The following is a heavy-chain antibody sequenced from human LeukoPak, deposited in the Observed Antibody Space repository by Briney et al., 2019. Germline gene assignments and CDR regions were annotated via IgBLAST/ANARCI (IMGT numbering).Heavy chain of an antibody. CDR2: INGDNGNT. V-gene: IGHV1-3*03. CDR1: GYTFSSYA. J-gene: IGHJ4*02. CDR3: ARGGPNSGGWTLDH. Sequence: GASVKVSCKTSGYTFSSYAMHWVRQAPGQRLEWMECINGDNGNTQYSQKFQGRVTFTRDTSASTAYMELSSLTSEDMAVFYCARGGPNSGGWTLDHWGQGTLVSVSS. D-gene: IGHD6-19*01.